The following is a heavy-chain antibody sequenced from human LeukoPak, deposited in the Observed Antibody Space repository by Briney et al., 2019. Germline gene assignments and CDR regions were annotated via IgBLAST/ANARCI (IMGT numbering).Heavy chain of an antibody. CDR3: ARTSSSGLVGGYYFDY. Sequence: SETLSLTCTVSGYFISSGYYRGWIRQPPGKGLQWIGSIHHSGSTYYNPSLKSRVTISVDTSKNQFSLKLSSVTAADTAVYYCARTSSSGLVGGYYFDYWGQGTLVTVSS. V-gene: IGHV4-38-2*02. CDR2: IHHSGST. J-gene: IGHJ4*02. D-gene: IGHD6-19*01. CDR1: GYFISSGYY.